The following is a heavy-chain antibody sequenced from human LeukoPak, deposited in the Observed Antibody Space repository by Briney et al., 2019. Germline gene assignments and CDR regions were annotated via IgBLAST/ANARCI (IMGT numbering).Heavy chain of an antibody. CDR2: INPNSGGT. D-gene: IGHD3-10*01. CDR1: GYTFTGYY. J-gene: IGHJ4*02. Sequence: ASVKVSCKASGYTFTGYYMHWVRQAPGQGLEWMGWINPNSGGTNYAQKFQGRVTMTRDTSISTAYMELSRLRSDDTAVYYCARTLYYGSGRWFDYWGQGTLVTVSS. CDR3: ARTLYYGSGRWFDY. V-gene: IGHV1-2*02.